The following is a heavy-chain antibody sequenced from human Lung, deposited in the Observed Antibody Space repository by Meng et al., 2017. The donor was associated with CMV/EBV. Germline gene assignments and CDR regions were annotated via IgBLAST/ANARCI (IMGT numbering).Heavy chain of an antibody. J-gene: IGHJ5*02. CDR3: AKAYCGNDCYYLGP. CDR1: GYSFITDS. CDR2: INPGRGTT. D-gene: IGHD2-21*01. V-gene: IGHV1-46*01. Sequence: ASVKVSXKASGYSFITDSMHWVRQAPGQRLEWMGIINPGRGTTTYAQHFQGRVTMTRDTSTSTVYMELSSLRSEDTAIYYCAKAYCGNDCYYLGPWGQGTXVTVAS.